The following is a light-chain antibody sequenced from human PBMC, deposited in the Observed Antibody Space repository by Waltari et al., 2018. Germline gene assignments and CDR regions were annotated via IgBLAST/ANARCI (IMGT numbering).Light chain of an antibody. J-gene: IGLJ2*01. CDR1: SSDVGGYNS. Sequence: GTSSDVGGYNSVFCSHQHPGEAPKLMIYEVSNRPPGVSNRFSGSKSGNTASLTISGLQAEDEADYYCSSYTRSSTLVVFGGGTKLTVL. CDR2: EVS. CDR3: SSYTRSSTLVV. V-gene: IGLV2-14*01.